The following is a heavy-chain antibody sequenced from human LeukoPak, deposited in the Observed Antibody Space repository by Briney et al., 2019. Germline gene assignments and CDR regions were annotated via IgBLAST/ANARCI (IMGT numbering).Heavy chain of an antibody. CDR2: INKDGSAT. CDR3: ATWAFYHSLDV. Sequence: GGSLRLSCEASGFTFDAYAMHWVRQAPGKGLEWVSLINKDGSATYYADSVKGQFTISRDNSKNSLYLQMNSLRSEDTALYYCATWAFYHSLDVWGQGTTVTDSS. CDR1: GFTFDAYA. V-gene: IGHV3-43*02. D-gene: IGHD1-26*01. J-gene: IGHJ6*02.